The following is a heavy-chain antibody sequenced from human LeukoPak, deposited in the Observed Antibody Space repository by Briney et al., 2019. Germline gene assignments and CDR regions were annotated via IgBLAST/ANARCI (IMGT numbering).Heavy chain of an antibody. CDR2: IYTGGAT. Sequence: GGSLRLSCAASGFTVSSNYMSWLRQAPGKGLEWVSTIYTGGATYYADSVKGRFTVSRDNSKNTLYLQADSLRADDAAVYYCARAYYYDGSGYYFDNWGQGALVTVSS. CDR3: ARAYYYDGSGYYFDN. J-gene: IGHJ4*02. CDR1: GFTVSSNY. V-gene: IGHV3-53*01. D-gene: IGHD3-22*01.